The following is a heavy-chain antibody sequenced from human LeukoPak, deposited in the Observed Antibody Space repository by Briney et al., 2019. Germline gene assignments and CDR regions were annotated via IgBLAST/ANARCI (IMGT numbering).Heavy chain of an antibody. CDR1: GYSFTGYY. J-gene: IGHJ4*02. Sequence: AASVKVSCKASGYSFTGYYMHWVRQAPGQGLEWMGWINPNSGGTNYAQKFQGRVTMTRDTSISTAYMELSRLRSDDTAVYYCASGSDYYGSGSPRNWGQGTLVTVSS. D-gene: IGHD3-10*01. CDR2: INPNSGGT. V-gene: IGHV1-2*02. CDR3: ASGSDYYGSGSPRN.